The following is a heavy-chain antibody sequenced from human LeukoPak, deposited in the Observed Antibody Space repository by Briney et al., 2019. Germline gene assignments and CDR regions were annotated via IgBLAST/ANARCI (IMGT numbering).Heavy chain of an antibody. CDR2: INHSGST. V-gene: IGHV4-34*01. D-gene: IGHD1-26*01. Sequence: SETLSLTCAVYGGSFSGYYWSWIRQPPGKGLEWIGEINHSGSTNYNPSLKSRVTMSVDTSKNQFSLKLSSVTAADTAVYYCARGGQVGAKHRRYYFDYWGQGTLVTVSS. CDR3: ARGGQVGAKHRRYYFDY. J-gene: IGHJ4*02. CDR1: GGSFSGYY.